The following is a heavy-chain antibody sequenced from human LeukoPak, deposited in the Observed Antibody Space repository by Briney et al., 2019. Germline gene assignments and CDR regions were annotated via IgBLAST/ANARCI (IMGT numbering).Heavy chain of an antibody. Sequence: PGGSLRLSCAASGFTFSSHSMNWVRQAPGNGLEWVSYISSSGSTIYYADSVKGRFSISRDNATNSLHPQMNSLRAEDTAVYYCAKGTGAGKAPYWGQGTLVNVSS. CDR3: AKGTGAGKAPY. CDR2: ISSSGSTI. D-gene: IGHD6-19*01. J-gene: IGHJ4*02. V-gene: IGHV3-48*01. CDR1: GFTFSSHS.